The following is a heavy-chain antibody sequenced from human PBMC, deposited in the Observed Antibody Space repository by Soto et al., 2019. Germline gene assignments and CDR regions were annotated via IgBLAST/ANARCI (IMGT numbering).Heavy chain of an antibody. CDR1: GFTFGDFA. CDR3: ARDGFQYDDGGYYEFDY. V-gene: IGHV3-20*04. CDR2: INWNGIST. J-gene: IGHJ4*02. Sequence: GGSLRLSCAVSGFTFGDFAMSWVRQAPGKGLEWVSGINWNGISTSYRDSVEGRFIISRDDAQNSLYLQMNSLRAEDTALYYCARDGFQYDDGGYYEFDYWGQGTMVTVSS. D-gene: IGHD3-22*01.